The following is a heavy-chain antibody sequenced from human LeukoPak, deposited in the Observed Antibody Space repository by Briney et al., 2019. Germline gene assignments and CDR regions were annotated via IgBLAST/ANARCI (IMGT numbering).Heavy chain of an antibody. Sequence: GGSLRLSCAASGFTFSDHYMSWIRQAPGKGLEWASYISSSGSYTRNADSVKGRFTISRDNAKNSLYLQMNSLRAEDTALYYCASHYGDYSFDYWGQGTLVTVSS. D-gene: IGHD4-17*01. CDR1: GFTFSDHY. V-gene: IGHV3-11*06. CDR3: ASHYGDYSFDY. J-gene: IGHJ4*02. CDR2: ISSSGSYT.